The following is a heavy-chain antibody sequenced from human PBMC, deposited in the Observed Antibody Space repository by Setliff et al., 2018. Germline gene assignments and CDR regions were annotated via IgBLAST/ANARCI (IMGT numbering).Heavy chain of an antibody. CDR1: GGSFSGYY. Sequence: KPSETLSLTCAVYGGSFSGYYWSWIRQPPGKGLERIGEINHSGSTNYNPSLKSRVTISVDTSKNQFSLTLSSVTAADTAVYYCAKNGFGVVALGVNNWFDPWGQGTLVTVSS. CDR3: AKNGFGVVALGVNNWFDP. J-gene: IGHJ5*02. D-gene: IGHD3-10*01. V-gene: IGHV4-34*01. CDR2: INHSGST.